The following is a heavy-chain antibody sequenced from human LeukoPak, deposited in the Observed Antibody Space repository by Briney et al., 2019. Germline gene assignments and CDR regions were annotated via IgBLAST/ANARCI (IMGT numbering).Heavy chain of an antibody. J-gene: IGHJ4*02. Sequence: PGGSLRLSCAASGFTFSSYWMSWVRQAPGKGLEWVANIKQDGSEKYYVDSVKGRFTISRDNAKNSLYLQMNSLRAEDTAVYYCARGPNMVRRVHPSYSFDYWGQGTLVTVSS. D-gene: IGHD3-10*01. CDR2: IKQDGSEK. CDR3: ARGPNMVRRVHPSYSFDY. CDR1: GFTFSSYW. V-gene: IGHV3-7*03.